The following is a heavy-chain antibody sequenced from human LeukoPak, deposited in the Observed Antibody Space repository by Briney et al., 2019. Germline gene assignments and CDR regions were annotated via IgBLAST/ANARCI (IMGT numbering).Heavy chain of an antibody. CDR3: ASSLTRRLGYCSSTSCYLGGWFDP. D-gene: IGHD2-2*01. J-gene: IGHJ5*02. CDR1: GGSISSGDYY. V-gene: IGHV4-30-4*01. CDR2: IYYSGST. Sequence: SETLSLTCTVSGGSISSGDYYWSWIRQPPGKGLEWIGYIYYSGSTYYNPSLKSRVTISVDTSKDQFSLKLSSVTAADTAVYYCASSLTRRLGYCSSTSCYLGGWFDPWGQGTLVTVSS.